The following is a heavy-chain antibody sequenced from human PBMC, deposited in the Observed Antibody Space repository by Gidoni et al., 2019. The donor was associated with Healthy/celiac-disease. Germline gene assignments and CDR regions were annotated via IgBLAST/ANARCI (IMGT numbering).Heavy chain of an antibody. D-gene: IGHD1-26*01. V-gene: IGHV3-30-3*01. CDR3: ARDPGGSVAGTVSHSGWYFDL. CDR1: SSYA. CDR2: ISYDGSNK. Sequence: SSYAMHWVRQAPGKGLEWVAVISYDGSNKYYADSVKGRFTISRDNSKNTLYLQMNSLRAEDTAVYYCARDPGGSVAGTVSHSGWYFDLWGRGTLVTVSS. J-gene: IGHJ2*01.